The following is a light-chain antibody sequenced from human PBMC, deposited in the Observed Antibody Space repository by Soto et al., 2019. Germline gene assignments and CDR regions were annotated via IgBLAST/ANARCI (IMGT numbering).Light chain of an antibody. V-gene: IGLV2-23*01. Sequence: QSVLTQPASVSGSPGQSITISCTGTSSDVGSYNFVSWYQQHPGKAPKLMIYDDSKRPSGVSNRFSGSKSGNTASLTISGLQAEDEADYYCCSYAGSSTYVFGTGTKVTVL. CDR3: CSYAGSSTYV. CDR2: DDS. CDR1: SSDVGSYNF. J-gene: IGLJ1*01.